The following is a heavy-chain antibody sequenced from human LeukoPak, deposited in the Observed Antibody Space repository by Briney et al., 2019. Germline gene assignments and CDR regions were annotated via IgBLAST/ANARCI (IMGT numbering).Heavy chain of an antibody. D-gene: IGHD3-22*01. CDR1: GGSIISSSSSSYY. CDR3: ASQPYYYDSSGYPTGLGVGYFDL. Sequence: SETLSLTCTVSGGSIISSSSSSYYWGWIRQSPGKGPEWVGGIYYSGSTYYNPSLKSRVTISVDTSKNQFSLKLSSVTAADTAVYYCASQPYYYDSSGYPTGLGVGYFDLWGRGTLVTVSS. V-gene: IGHV4-39*07. CDR2: IYYSGST. J-gene: IGHJ2*01.